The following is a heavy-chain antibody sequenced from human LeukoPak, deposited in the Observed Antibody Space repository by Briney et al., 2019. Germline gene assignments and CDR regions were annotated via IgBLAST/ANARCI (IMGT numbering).Heavy chain of an antibody. V-gene: IGHV3-33*01. CDR1: EFIFSTYG. CDR2: IWSDGSNK. CDR3: ARDFGGCGSYNKYYGMDV. J-gene: IGHJ6*02. Sequence: GGSLRLSCAASEFIFSTYGMYWVRQAPGKGLEWVAVIWSDGSNKSYADSVKGRFTVSRDNSKNTLYLQMNSLRAEDTAVYYCARDFGGCGSYNKYYGMDVWGQGTTVTVSS. D-gene: IGHD2-2*02.